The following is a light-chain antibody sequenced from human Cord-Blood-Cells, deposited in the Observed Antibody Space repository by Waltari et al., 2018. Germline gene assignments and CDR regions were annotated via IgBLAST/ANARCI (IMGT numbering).Light chain of an antibody. J-gene: IGKJ2*03. V-gene: IGKV1-39*01. CDR1: QTISSY. CDR3: QQSYSTPYS. Sequence: DIQMTQSPSSLSASVGYRVTITCRASQTISSYSNWDQQKPGTAPKLLLYAASSLQSWVPSRCSGSGSGTDFTLTISSLQPEDFATYYCQQSYSTPYSFGQGTKLEIK. CDR2: AAS.